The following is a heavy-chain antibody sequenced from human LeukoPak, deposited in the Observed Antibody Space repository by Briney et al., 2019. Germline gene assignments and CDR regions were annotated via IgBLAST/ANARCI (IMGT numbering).Heavy chain of an antibody. CDR2: IYYSGGT. CDR3: ASGYSSGWYVY. Sequence: SETLSLTCTVSGGSISSHYWSWIRQPPGKGLEWIGYIYYSGGTNYNPSLKSRVTISVDTSKNQFSLKLSSVTAADTAVYYCASGYSSGWYVYWGQGTLVTVSS. J-gene: IGHJ4*02. V-gene: IGHV4-59*11. D-gene: IGHD6-19*01. CDR1: GGSISSHY.